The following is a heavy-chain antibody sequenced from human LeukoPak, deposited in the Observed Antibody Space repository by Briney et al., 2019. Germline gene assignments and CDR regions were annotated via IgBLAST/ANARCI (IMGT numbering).Heavy chain of an antibody. CDR1: GFTFSSYW. V-gene: IGHV3-7*01. CDR2: IKQDGSEK. D-gene: IGHD6-13*01. CDR3: ARDNLAAAGDDNFDI. J-gene: IGHJ3*02. Sequence: GGSLRLSCAASGFTFSSYWMSWVRQAPGKGLGWVANIKQDGSEKYYVDSVKGRFTISRDNAKNSLYLQMNSLRAEDTAMYYCARDNLAAAGDDNFDIWGQGTMVTVSS.